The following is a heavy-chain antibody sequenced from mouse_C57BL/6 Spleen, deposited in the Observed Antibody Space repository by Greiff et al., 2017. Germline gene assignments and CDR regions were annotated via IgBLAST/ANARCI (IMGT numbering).Heavy chain of an antibody. CDR2: IYPGDGDT. CDR1: GYAFSSSW. J-gene: IGHJ4*01. CDR3: SRKYYYASSYPYYAMDY. V-gene: IGHV1-82*01. D-gene: IGHD1-1*01. Sequence: QVHVKQSGPELVKPGASVKISCKASGYAFSSSWMNWVKQRPGKGLEWIGRIYPGDGDTNYNGKFKGKATLTADKSSSTAYMQLSSLTSEDSAVYFCSRKYYYASSYPYYAMDYWGQGTSVTVSS.